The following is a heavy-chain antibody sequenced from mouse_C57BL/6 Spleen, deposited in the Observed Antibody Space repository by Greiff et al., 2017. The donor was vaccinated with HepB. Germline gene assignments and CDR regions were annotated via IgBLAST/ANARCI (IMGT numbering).Heavy chain of an antibody. V-gene: IGHV14-2*01. Sequence: VQLQQSGAELVKPGASVKLSCTASGFNIKDYYMHWVKQRTEQGLEWIGRIDPEDGDTKYAPKFQGKATITADTSSNTAYLQLSSLTSEDTAVYYGAREENYGSLFDYWGQGTTLTVSS. J-gene: IGHJ2*01. D-gene: IGHD1-1*01. CDR1: GFNIKDYY. CDR3: AREENYGSLFDY. CDR2: IDPEDGDT.